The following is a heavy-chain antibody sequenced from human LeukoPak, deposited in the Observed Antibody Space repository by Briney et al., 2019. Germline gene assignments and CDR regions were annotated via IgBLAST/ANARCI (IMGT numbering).Heavy chain of an antibody. CDR1: GFTFSSYA. Sequence: PGGSLRLSCAASGFTFSSYAMSWVRQAPGKGLEWVSAISGSGGSTYYADSVKGRFTVSRDNSKNTLYLQMNSLRAEDTAVYYCARSPRNYYDSSGYSRRHFDYWGQGTLVTVSS. J-gene: IGHJ4*02. D-gene: IGHD3-22*01. CDR3: ARSPRNYYDSSGYSRRHFDY. V-gene: IGHV3-23*01. CDR2: ISGSGGST.